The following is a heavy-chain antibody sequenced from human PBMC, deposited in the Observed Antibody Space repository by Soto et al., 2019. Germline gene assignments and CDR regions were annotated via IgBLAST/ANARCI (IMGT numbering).Heavy chain of an antibody. V-gene: IGHV1-69*12. D-gene: IGHD3-22*01. Sequence: QVQLVQSGAEVKKPGSSVKVSCKASGGTFSSYAISWVRQAPGQGLEWMGGIIPIFGKANYAQKFQGRVTITEDESTSTAYMELSSLRSEDTAVYYCASDYYDSSGYYFSYYFDYWGQGTLVTVSS. CDR3: ASDYYDSSGYYFSYYFDY. J-gene: IGHJ4*02. CDR1: GGTFSSYA. CDR2: IIPIFGKA.